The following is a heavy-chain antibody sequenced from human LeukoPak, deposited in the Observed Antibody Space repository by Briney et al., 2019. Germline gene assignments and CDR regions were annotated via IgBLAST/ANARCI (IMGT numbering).Heavy chain of an antibody. CDR3: ARESTAGYNSSWYGFRN. CDR1: GFTSSGYW. D-gene: IGHD6-13*01. Sequence: RGSLRLSCAASGFTSSGYWMSWVRQAPGKGLEWVANINQDGSEKYYVASVKGRFTISRDNTKNSLFLQRGSLRVEDTAVYYCARESTAGYNSSWYGFRNWGEGALVAVSS. CDR2: INQDGSEK. J-gene: IGHJ1*01. V-gene: IGHV3-7*01.